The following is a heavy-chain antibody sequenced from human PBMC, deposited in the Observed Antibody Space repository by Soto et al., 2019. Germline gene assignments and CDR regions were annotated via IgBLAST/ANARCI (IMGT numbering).Heavy chain of an antibody. Sequence: PSETLSLRCAVYGGSFSGYYWSWIRQPPGKGLEWIGEINHSGSTNYNPSLKSRVTISVDTSKNQFSLKLSSVTAADTAVYSCARGGYCSSTSCFNDAFDIWRQGTMVTVSS. CDR3: ARGGYCSSTSCFNDAFDI. J-gene: IGHJ3*02. CDR1: GGSFSGYY. CDR2: INHSGST. D-gene: IGHD2-2*01. V-gene: IGHV4-34*01.